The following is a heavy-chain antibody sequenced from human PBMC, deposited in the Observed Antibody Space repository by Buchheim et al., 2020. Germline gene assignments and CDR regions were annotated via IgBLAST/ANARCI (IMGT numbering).Heavy chain of an antibody. CDR2: ISYDGSNK. Sequence: QVQLVESGGGVVQPGRSLRLSCAASGFTFSSYAMHWVRQAPGKGLEWVAVISYDGSNKYYADSVKGRFTISSENSKNKLDPQMNSLRAEDTAVYYCATVGDSNYEIREPKYYFDYWGQGTL. J-gene: IGHJ4*02. D-gene: IGHD4-11*01. CDR3: ATVGDSNYEIREPKYYFDY. CDR1: GFTFSSYA. V-gene: IGHV3-30-3*01.